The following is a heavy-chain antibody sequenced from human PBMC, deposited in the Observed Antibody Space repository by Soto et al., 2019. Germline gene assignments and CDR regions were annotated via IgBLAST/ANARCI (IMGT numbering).Heavy chain of an antibody. D-gene: IGHD2-2*02. CDR2: IYYSGST. V-gene: IGHV4-39*02. CDR3: ARDPYTDYYYYMDV. Sequence: SETLSLTCTVSGGSISSSSYYWGWIRQPPGKGLEWIGSIYYSGSTYYNPSLKSRVTISVDTSKNQFSLKLSSVTAADTAVYYCARDPYTDYYYYMDVWGKGTTVTVSS. J-gene: IGHJ6*03. CDR1: GGSISSSSYY.